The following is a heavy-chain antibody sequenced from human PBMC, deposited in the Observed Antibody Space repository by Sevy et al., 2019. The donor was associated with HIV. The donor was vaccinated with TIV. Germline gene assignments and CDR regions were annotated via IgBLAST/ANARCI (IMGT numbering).Heavy chain of an antibody. J-gene: IGHJ4*02. CDR3: ARPLGAVAGGY. CDR1: GYGFVTYW. V-gene: IGHV5-51*01. Sequence: GESLKISCKASGYGFVTYWIGWVRQRPGKGLEWMGIIFPGDSHTRYSPSFQGQVTISADKSITTAYLQWDSLKISYSAMYYCARPLGAVAGGYWGQGTLVTVSS. D-gene: IGHD1-26*01. CDR2: IFPGDSHT.